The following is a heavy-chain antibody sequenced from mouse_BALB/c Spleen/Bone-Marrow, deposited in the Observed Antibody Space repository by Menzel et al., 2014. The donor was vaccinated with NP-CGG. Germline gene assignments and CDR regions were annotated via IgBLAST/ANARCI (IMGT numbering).Heavy chain of an antibody. J-gene: IGHJ3*01. CDR2: IDPANGNT. CDR1: GFNIKDTY. D-gene: IGHD2-3*01. V-gene: IGHV14-3*02. CDR3: ANDWFAY. Sequence: VQLQQSGAELVKPGASVKLSCAASGFNIKDTYMHWVKQRPEQGLEWIGRIDPANGNTKYDPKFQGKATITADTSSNTAHLHLSSLTSEDTAAYYCANDWFAYWGQGTLVTVSA.